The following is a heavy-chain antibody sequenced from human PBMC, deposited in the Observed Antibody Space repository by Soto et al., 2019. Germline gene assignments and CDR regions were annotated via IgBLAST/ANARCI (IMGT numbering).Heavy chain of an antibody. CDR3: ARQARGYGMDWFDP. Sequence: QLQLQESGPGLVKPSETLSLTCTVSGGSISSSSYYWGWIRQPPGKGLEWIGSIYYSGSTYYNPSLKSRVTISVDTSKNQFSLKLSSVTAADTAVYYCARQARGYGMDWFDPWGQGTLVTVSS. CDR2: IYYSGST. J-gene: IGHJ5*02. CDR1: GGSISSSSYY. V-gene: IGHV4-39*01. D-gene: IGHD5-12*01.